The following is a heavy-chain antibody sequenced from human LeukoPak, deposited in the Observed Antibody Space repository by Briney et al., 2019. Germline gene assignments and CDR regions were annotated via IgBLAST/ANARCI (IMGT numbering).Heavy chain of an antibody. V-gene: IGHV3-21*01. J-gene: IGHJ4*02. Sequence: GGSLRLSCAASGFTFSSYRMTWVRQAPGKGLEWVSFISSSSSYIYYADSVKGRFTISRDNAKNSLYLQMNSLRAEDTAVYYCARIMTQQMVFDYWGQGTLVTVSS. CDR3: ARIMTQQMVFDY. CDR2: ISSSSSYI. D-gene: IGHD6-13*01. CDR1: GFTFSSYR.